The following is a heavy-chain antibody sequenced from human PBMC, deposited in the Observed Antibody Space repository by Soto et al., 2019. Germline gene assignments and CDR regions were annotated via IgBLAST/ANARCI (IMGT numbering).Heavy chain of an antibody. D-gene: IGHD1-26*01. J-gene: IGHJ4*02. CDR3: XXXIGIVGATSGRYFDY. V-gene: IGHV3-23*01. CDR2: ISGSGGST. CDR1: GFTFSSYA. Sequence: GGSLRLSCAASGFTFSSYAMSWVRQAPGKGLEWVSAISGSGGSTYYADSVKGRFXXXXXXXXXXXXXXXXXXXXEAXXXXXXXXXIGIVGATSGRYFDYWGQGTLVTVSS.